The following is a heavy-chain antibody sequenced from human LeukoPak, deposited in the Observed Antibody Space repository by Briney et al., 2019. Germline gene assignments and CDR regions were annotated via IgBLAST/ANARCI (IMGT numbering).Heavy chain of an antibody. CDR1: GGTFSSYA. D-gene: IGHD5-24*01. CDR3: ARDLDVSPGAFDI. Sequence: SVKVSCKASGGTFSSYAISWVRQAPGQGLEWMGRIIPIPGIANYAQKFQGRVTITADKSTSTAYMELSSLRSEDTAVYYCARDLDVSPGAFDIWGQGTMVTVSS. V-gene: IGHV1-69*04. CDR2: IIPIPGIA. J-gene: IGHJ3*02.